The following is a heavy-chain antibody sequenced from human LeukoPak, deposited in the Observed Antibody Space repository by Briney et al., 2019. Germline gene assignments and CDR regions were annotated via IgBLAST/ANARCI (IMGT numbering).Heavy chain of an antibody. V-gene: IGHV4-34*01. J-gene: IGHJ4*02. CDR1: GGSFSGYY. Sequence: SETLSPTCAVYGGSFSGYYWSWIRQPPGKGLEWIGEINHSGSTNYNPSLKSRVTISVDTSKNQFSLKLSSVTAADTAVYYCAREYCSSTSCYTYYFDYWGQGTLVTVSS. CDR2: INHSGST. D-gene: IGHD2-2*02. CDR3: AREYCSSTSCYTYYFDY.